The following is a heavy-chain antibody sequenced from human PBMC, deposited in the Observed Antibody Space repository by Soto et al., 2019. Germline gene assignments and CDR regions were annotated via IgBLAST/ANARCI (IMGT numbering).Heavy chain of an antibody. V-gene: IGHV3-72*01. CDR2: IRRKANSYTT. CDR3: XXXXXXSGGSNDMDV. Sequence: EVQLVESGGGLVQPGGSLRLSCAASGLIFSDYHMDWVRQAPGKGLEWVGRIRRKANSYTTEYAASVKGRFTISRDDSXXXXXXXXXXXXXXXXXXXXXXXXXXXSGGSNDMDVWGQGTTVTVSS. CDR1: GLIFSDYH. J-gene: IGHJ6*02.